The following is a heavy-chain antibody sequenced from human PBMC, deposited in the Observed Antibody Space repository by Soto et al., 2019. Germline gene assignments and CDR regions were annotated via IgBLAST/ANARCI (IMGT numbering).Heavy chain of an antibody. J-gene: IGHJ4*02. Sequence: EVQLVESGGDLVQPGGSLRLSCAVSGFSFRNYWMSWVRQAPGKGLEWVANINHDGSEQNFLDSVKGRFTISRDNGKNSLFLQMNSLRAEDTAVYYCARDIGYSCFDYWGQGTLVTVSS. CDR2: INHDGSEQ. V-gene: IGHV3-7*01. CDR3: ARDIGYSCFDY. D-gene: IGHD2-15*01. CDR1: GFSFRNYW.